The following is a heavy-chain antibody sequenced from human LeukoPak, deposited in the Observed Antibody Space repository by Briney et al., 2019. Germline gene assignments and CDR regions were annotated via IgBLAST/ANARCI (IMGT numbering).Heavy chain of an antibody. D-gene: IGHD2-15*01. J-gene: IGHJ4*02. CDR2: IYYSGST. CDR1: GGSISSYY. Sequence: SETLSLTCTVSGGSISSYYWSWIRQPTGKGLEWIGYIYYSGSTNYNPSLKSRVTISVDTSKNQFSLKLSSVTAADTAVYYCARHVLQPITVAATLIYFDFWGQGTLVTVS. V-gene: IGHV4-59*08. CDR3: ARHVLQPITVAATLIYFDF.